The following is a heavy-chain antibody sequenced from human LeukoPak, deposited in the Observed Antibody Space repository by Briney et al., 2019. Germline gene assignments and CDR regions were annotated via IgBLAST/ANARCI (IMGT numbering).Heavy chain of an antibody. Sequence: PSETLSLTCAVYGGSFSGYYWSWIRQPPGKGLEWIGEINHSGSTNYNPSLKSRVTISVDTSKNQFPLKLSSVTAADTAVYYCARDFLFDYWGQGTLVTVSS. CDR1: GGSFSGYY. V-gene: IGHV4-34*01. J-gene: IGHJ4*02. CDR2: INHSGST. CDR3: ARDFLFDY. D-gene: IGHD2/OR15-2a*01.